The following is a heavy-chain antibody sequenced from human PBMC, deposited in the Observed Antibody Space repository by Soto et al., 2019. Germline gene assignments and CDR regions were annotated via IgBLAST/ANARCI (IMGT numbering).Heavy chain of an antibody. J-gene: IGHJ4*02. CDR1: GFTFTDDY. CDR2: SRNKANSYST. V-gene: IGHV3-72*01. D-gene: IGHD3-3*01. Sequence: EVQLVESGGGLVQPGGSLRLSCAASGFTFTDDYMDWVRQTPGKGLEWVGRSRNKANSYSTEYAASVKGRFSISRDNSKNSLYLQMNRLKTEDTATYYCVHDFFGMNDWGRGTLVIVSS. CDR3: VHDFFGMND.